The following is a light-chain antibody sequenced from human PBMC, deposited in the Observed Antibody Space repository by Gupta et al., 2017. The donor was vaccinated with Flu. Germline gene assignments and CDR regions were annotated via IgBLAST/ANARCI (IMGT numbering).Light chain of an antibody. V-gene: IGKV1-39*01. J-gene: IGKJ4*01. CDR2: AAS. Sequence: DIQMTQSPSSLSASVGDRVTITCRASQSISSYLNWYQQKPGKAPKLLIYAASRLQSGVTSRFSGSGSGKDFTLTSSMRQTEDCATYYLQHSYSTPLFGGGTKVEIK. CDR1: QSISSY. CDR3: QHSYSTPL.